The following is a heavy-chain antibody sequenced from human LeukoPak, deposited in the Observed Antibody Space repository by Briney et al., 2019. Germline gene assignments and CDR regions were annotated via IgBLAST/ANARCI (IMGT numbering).Heavy chain of an antibody. CDR2: IYYSGTA. J-gene: IGHJ5*02. V-gene: IGHV4-31*03. Sequence: SETLSLTCTVPGGSISTTDHYWSWIRQLPGKGLEWIGYIYYSGTASYNPSLRSRVTISVDTSTNQFFLKLNAVTDADTGLYYCAKGSAELRNWFDPWGQGTLVTVSS. CDR3: AKGSAELRNWFDP. CDR1: GGSISTTDHY. D-gene: IGHD1-26*01.